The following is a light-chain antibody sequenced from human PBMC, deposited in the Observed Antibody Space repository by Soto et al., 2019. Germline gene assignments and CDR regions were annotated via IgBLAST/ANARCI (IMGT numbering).Light chain of an antibody. CDR3: NSQRSSGTRV. CDR2: EVS. J-gene: IGLJ1*01. CDR1: SSDVGGYKH. V-gene: IGLV2-14*01. Sequence: QSVLTQPASVSGSPGQSIIMSCTGTSSDVGGYKHVSWYQHHPGKAPKLMIYEVSNRPSGVSNRFSGSKSGYTASLTISGLQAEDEADYYCNSQRSSGTRVFGTGTKVTV.